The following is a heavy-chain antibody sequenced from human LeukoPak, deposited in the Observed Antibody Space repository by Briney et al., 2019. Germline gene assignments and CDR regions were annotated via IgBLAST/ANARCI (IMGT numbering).Heavy chain of an antibody. J-gene: IGHJ4*02. V-gene: IGHV1-8*01. CDR1: GYTFTSYD. Sequence: PAASVKVPCKASGYTFTSYDINWVRQATGQGLEWMGWMNPNSGNTGSAQKFQGRVTMTRNTSISTAYMELSSLRSEDTAMYYRASPRVRGVLRGQGTLVTVSS. CDR3: ASPRVRGVL. CDR2: MNPNSGNT. D-gene: IGHD3-10*01.